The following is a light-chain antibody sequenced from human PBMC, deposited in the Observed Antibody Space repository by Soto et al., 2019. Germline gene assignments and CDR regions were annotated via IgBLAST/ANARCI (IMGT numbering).Light chain of an antibody. CDR2: AAS. CDR3: QHSYTTPHT. CDR1: QSISSY. Sequence: DIQMTQAPSSLSASVGDRVTITCRASQSISSYLNWYQQKPGKAPKLLIYAASSLQSGVPSRFSGSGSGTDFTLTIRSLQPEDFETYYCQHSYTTPHTVGGGTKVEIK. J-gene: IGKJ4*01. V-gene: IGKV1-39*01.